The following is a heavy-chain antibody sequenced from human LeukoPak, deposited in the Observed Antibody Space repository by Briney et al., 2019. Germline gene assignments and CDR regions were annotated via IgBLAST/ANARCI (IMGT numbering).Heavy chain of an antibody. CDR3: ASLNCITTFGVVIVNWFDP. V-gene: IGHV4-39*01. CDR1: GGSISSSSYY. D-gene: IGHD3-3*01. CDR2: IYYSGST. Sequence: PSETLSLTCTVSGGSISSSSYYWGWIRQPPGKGLEWIASIYYSGSTYYNPSLKSRVTISVDTSKNQFSLKLSSVTAADTAVYYCASLNCITTFGVVIVNWFDPWRQGTLVTVSS. J-gene: IGHJ5*02.